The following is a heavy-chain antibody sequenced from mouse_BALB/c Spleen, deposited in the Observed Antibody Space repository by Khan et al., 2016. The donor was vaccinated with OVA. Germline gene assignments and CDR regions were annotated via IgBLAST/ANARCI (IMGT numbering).Heavy chain of an antibody. CDR2: ISYSGVT. D-gene: IGHD1-1*01. CDR3: ARGKYYGYYFDY. CDR1: GYSITSGYA. Sequence: DVQLQESGPGLVKPSQSLSLTCTVTGYSITSGYAWNWIRQFPGNKLEWMGYISYSGVTSYTPSLKSRISITRDNSKNPFFLQLNSVTTEDIAAYYCARGKYYGYYFDYWGQGTTLTVSS. V-gene: IGHV3-2*02. J-gene: IGHJ2*01.